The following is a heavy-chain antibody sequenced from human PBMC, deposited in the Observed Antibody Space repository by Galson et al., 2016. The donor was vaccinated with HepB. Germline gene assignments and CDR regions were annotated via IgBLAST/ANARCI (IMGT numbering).Heavy chain of an antibody. J-gene: IGHJ6*02. CDR3: TTYRHLVPGADYGMDV. CDR2: IRSKTHTYAT. Sequence: SLRLSCAASGFTFSDFAMHWVRQASGKGLEWVGRIRSKTHTYATAYAASVTGRFTISRDDSKKTAYLQMNSLKTEDTAVYYCTTYRHLVPGADYGMDVWGQGTTVTVSS. CDR1: GFTFSDFA. V-gene: IGHV3-73*01. D-gene: IGHD6-6*01.